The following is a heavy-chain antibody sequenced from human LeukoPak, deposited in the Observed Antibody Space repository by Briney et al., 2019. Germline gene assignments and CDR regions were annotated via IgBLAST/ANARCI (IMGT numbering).Heavy chain of an antibody. D-gene: IGHD6-19*01. Sequence: GGSLRLSCAVSGFTFSSYAMSWVRQAPGKGLEWVSGISNSGGSKYYADSVKGRFTISRDNSKNTLYLQMNSLRAEDTAVYYCAKATQWLVGPFDYWGRGTLVIVSS. V-gene: IGHV3-23*01. CDR2: ISNSGGSK. CDR3: AKATQWLVGPFDY. J-gene: IGHJ4*02. CDR1: GFTFSSYA.